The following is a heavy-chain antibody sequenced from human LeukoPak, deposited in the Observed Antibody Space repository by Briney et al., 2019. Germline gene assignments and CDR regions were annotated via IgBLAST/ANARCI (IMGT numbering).Heavy chain of an antibody. CDR1: GFTFSSYA. CDR3: AKDGDIVAYYYYMDV. Sequence: GGSLRLSCAASGFTFSSYAMSWVRQAPGKGLEWVSAISGSGGSTYYADSVKGRSTISRDNSKNTLYLQMNSLRAEDAAVYYCAKDGDIVAYYYYMDVWGKGTTVTVSS. V-gene: IGHV3-23*01. CDR2: ISGSGGST. D-gene: IGHD5-12*01. J-gene: IGHJ6*03.